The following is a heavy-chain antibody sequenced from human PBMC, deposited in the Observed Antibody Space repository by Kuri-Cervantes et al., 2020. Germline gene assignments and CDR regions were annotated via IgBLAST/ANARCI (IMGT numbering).Heavy chain of an antibody. CDR2: IIPIFGTA. V-gene: IGHV1-69*06. CDR1: GGTFSSYA. Sequence: SVKVSCKASGGTFSSYAISWVRQAPGQGLEWMGGIIPIFGTANYAQKFQGRVTITADKSTSTAYMELSSLRSEDTAVYYCARATNLTTVTANDAFDIWGQGTMVTVSS. D-gene: IGHD4-17*01. J-gene: IGHJ3*02. CDR3: ARATNLTTVTANDAFDI.